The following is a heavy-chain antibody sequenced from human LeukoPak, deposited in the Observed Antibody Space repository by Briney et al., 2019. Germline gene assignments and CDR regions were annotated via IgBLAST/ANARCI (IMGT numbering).Heavy chain of an antibody. CDR2: ISGSGGST. Sequence: GGSLRLSCAASGFTFSSYAMSWVRQAPGKGLEWVSAISGSGGSTYYADSVKGRFTISRDNSKNTLYLQMNSLRAEDTAVYYCAKFSIMITFGGVIVNYFDYWGQGTLVTVSS. CDR3: AKFSIMITFGGVIVNYFDY. CDR1: GFTFSSYA. D-gene: IGHD3-16*02. V-gene: IGHV3-23*01. J-gene: IGHJ4*02.